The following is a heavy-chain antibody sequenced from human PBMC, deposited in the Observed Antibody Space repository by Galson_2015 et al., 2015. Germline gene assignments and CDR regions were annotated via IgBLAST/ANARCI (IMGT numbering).Heavy chain of an antibody. D-gene: IGHD4-17*01. Sequence: SLRLSCAASGFTFSSYGMHWVRQAPGRGLEWVAVIWYDGSNKYYADSVKGRFTISRDNSKNTLYLQMNSLRAEDTAVYYCARDWGTVATVYFDYWGQGNMVSVSS. V-gene: IGHV3-33*01. CDR1: GFTFSSYG. J-gene: IGHJ4*02. CDR3: ARDWGTVATVYFDY. CDR2: IWYDGSNK.